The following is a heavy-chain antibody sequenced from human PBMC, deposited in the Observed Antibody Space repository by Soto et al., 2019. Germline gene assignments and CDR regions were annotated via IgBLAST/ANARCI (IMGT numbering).Heavy chain of an antibody. J-gene: IGHJ4*02. CDR3: ARDGPYSYGTFDY. CDR1: GFTFSSYA. Sequence: QVQLVEAGGGVVQPGRSLRLSCAASGFTFSSYAMHWVRQAPGKGLEWVAVISSDGSNKYYADSVKGRFTISRDNSKNTLCLQMNSLGAEDTAVYYCARDGPYSYGTFDYWGQGTLVTVSS. V-gene: IGHV3-30-3*01. CDR2: ISSDGSNK. D-gene: IGHD5-18*01.